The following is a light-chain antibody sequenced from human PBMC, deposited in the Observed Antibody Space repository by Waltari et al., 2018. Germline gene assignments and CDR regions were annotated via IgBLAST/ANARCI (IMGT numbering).Light chain of an antibody. CDR3: QQRRNWPLT. CDR2: DVS. J-gene: IGKJ4*01. Sequence: LSCRASQSVGTFLAWYQQRPGQSPRLLIYDVSNRATGIPARFSGSGSETDFTLTISSLQPEDFAVYYCQQRRNWPLTYGGGTRVQI. CDR1: QSVGTF. V-gene: IGKV3-11*01.